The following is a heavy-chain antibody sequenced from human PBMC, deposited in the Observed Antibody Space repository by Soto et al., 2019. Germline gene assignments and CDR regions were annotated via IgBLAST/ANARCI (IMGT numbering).Heavy chain of an antibody. J-gene: IGHJ6*02. V-gene: IGHV1-69*06. CDR3: ARAELADGMDV. CDR1: GGPFISYA. CDR2: IIPIFGTA. D-gene: IGHD1-26*01. Sequence: SVKVSCKASGGPFISYAIIWVRQAPGQGLEWMGGIIPIFGTANYAQKFQGRVTITADKSTSTAYMELSSLRSEDTAVYYCARAELADGMDVWGQGTTVTVSS.